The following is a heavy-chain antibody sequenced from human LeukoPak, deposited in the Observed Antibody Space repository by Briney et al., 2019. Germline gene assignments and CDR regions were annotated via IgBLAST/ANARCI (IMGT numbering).Heavy chain of an antibody. CDR1: GFTFSSHP. CDR2: ITYDGSNK. V-gene: IGHV3-30-3*01. J-gene: IGHJ6*02. CDR3: ARDGPDIVVVPAAMYGMDV. Sequence: GRSRRLSCAASGFTFSSHPMHWVRQAPGKGLEWAAAITYDGSNKYYADSVKGRFTISRDNSKNTLYLQMNSLRAEDTAVYYCARDGPDIVVVPAAMYGMDVWGQGTTVTVSS. D-gene: IGHD2-2*01.